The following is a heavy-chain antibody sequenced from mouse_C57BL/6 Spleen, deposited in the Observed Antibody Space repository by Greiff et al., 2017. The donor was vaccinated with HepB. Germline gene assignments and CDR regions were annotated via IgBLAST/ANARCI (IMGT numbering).Heavy chain of an antibody. V-gene: IGHV1-69*01. D-gene: IGHD1-1*01. Sequence: QVQLQQPGAELVMPGASVKLSCKASGYTFTSYWMHWVKQRPGQGLEWIGEIDPSDSYTNYSQKFKGKSTLTVDKSSSTAYMQLSSLTSEDSAVYYCARFYYGSSYWGQGTTLTVSS. J-gene: IGHJ2*01. CDR1: GYTFTSYW. CDR3: ARFYYGSSY. CDR2: IDPSDSYT.